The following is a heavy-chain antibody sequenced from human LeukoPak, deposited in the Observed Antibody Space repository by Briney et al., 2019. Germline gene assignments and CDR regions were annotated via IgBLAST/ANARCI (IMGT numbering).Heavy chain of an antibody. Sequence: SGGTLRLSCAASGFTFSSYGMSWVRQVPGKGLEWVSGISGSGGRTYYADSVRGRFTISRDNSKNTLYLQMNSLRAEDTAVYYCATSSPITIFVYWGQGTLVTVSS. D-gene: IGHD3-3*01. CDR3: ATSSPITIFVY. CDR2: ISGSGGRT. J-gene: IGHJ4*02. CDR1: GFTFSSYG. V-gene: IGHV3-23*01.